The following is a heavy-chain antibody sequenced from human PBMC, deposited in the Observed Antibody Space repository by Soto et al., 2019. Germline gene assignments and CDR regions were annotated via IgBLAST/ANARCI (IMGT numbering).Heavy chain of an antibody. J-gene: IGHJ6*02. CDR1: GYVFTNYF. D-gene: IGHD6-13*01. CDR3: AREVGSNSWCYYYGMDV. Sequence: QVQLVQSGAEVKKPGASVKVSCKASGYVFTNYFMHWVRQAPGQGLEWMGIINPNGGGTRYAQKFEGRVTITRDSATSTVYMDLSSLRSEDTALYFCAREVGSNSWCYYYGMDVCGHGTSVTVSS. CDR2: INPNGGGT. V-gene: IGHV1-46*03.